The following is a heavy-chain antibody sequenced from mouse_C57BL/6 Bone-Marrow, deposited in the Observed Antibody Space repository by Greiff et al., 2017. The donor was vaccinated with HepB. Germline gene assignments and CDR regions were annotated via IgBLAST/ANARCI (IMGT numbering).Heavy chain of an antibody. CDR3: ARDGEDFDY. V-gene: IGHV3-6*01. J-gene: IGHJ2*01. CDR2: ISYDGSN. CDR1: GYSITSGYY. Sequence: EVQLQQSGPGLVKPSQSLSLTCSVTGYSITSGYYWNWIRQFPGNKLEWMGYISYDGSNNYNPSLKNRISITRDTSKNQFFLKLNSVTTEDTATYYCARDGEDFDYWGQGTTLTVSS.